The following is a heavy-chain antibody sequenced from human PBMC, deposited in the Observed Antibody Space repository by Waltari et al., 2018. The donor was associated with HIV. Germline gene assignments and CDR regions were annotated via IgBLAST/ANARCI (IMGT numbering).Heavy chain of an antibody. CDR1: GGSISSGGYS. CDR3: ARLLITIFGTPWGFDP. Sequence: QLQLQESGSGLVKPSQTLSLTCAVSGGSISSGGYSWSWIRQPPGKGLDWIGYIYHSESTYYNPSLKSRVTISVDRSKNQFSLKLSSVTAADTAMYYCARLLITIFGTPWGFDPWGQGTLVTVSS. D-gene: IGHD3-3*01. V-gene: IGHV4-30-2*01. CDR2: IYHSEST. J-gene: IGHJ5*02.